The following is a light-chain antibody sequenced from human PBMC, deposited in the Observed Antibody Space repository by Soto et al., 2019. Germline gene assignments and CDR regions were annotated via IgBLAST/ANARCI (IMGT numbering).Light chain of an antibody. V-gene: IGKV3-11*01. CDR1: QSVSSY. J-gene: IGKJ2*01. Sequence: EIVLTQSPATLSLSPGERATLSCRASQSVSSYLAWYQHNPGQAPRLLIYDASNRATGSPARFSGSESGTGCTLGIGRLEPGDFAVYYCQQRSNCPYTFGQGT. CDR2: DAS. CDR3: QQRSNCPYT.